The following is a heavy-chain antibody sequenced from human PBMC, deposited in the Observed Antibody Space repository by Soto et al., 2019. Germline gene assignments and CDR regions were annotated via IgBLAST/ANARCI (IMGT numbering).Heavy chain of an antibody. CDR2: IGPTGGLT. CDR3: CTWGELSFVGLDY. D-gene: IGHD3-16*02. V-gene: IGHV3-23*01. J-gene: IGHJ4*02. Sequence: EVQVLESGGGLVQPGGSLRLSCAASGFPFNNYAMSWVRQTPGMGLEWVSTIGPTGGLTYYADSVKGRFTISRDSSNNTLYLQMNSLRAEDTGIYYGCTWGELSFVGLDYWGQGTLVIVS. CDR1: GFPFNNYA.